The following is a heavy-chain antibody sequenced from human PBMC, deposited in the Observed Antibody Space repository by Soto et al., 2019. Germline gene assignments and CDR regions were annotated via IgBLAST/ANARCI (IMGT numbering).Heavy chain of an antibody. Sequence: SETLSLTCTVSGGSISSGGYYWSWIRQHPGKGLEWIGYIYYSGSTYYNPSLKSRVTISVDTSKNQFSLKLSSVTAADTAVYYCARVPEGRGIAARLHWFDPWGQGTLVTVSS. D-gene: IGHD6-6*01. J-gene: IGHJ5*02. CDR2: IYYSGST. CDR3: ARVPEGRGIAARLHWFDP. V-gene: IGHV4-31*03. CDR1: GGSISSGGYY.